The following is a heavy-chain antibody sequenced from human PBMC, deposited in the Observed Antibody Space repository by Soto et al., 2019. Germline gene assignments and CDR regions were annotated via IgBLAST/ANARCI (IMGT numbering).Heavy chain of an antibody. J-gene: IGHJ4*02. CDR2: IVVGSGNT. V-gene: IGHV1-58*01. CDR3: ASARYSSSSSY. CDR1: GFTFSNSA. Sequence: GASVKVSCKTSGFTFSNSAVQWVRQARGQRLEWMGWIVVGSGNTNYEQKFQERVTITRDMSTSTVHMELSSLKASDTAMYYCASARYSSSSSYWGQGTLVTVSS. D-gene: IGHD6-6*01.